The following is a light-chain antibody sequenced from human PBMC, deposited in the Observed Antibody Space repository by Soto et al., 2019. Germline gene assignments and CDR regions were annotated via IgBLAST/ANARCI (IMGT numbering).Light chain of an antibody. CDR2: GAS. CDR3: QHYGSSPQIT. J-gene: IGKJ5*01. V-gene: IGKV3-20*01. Sequence: EIVLTQSPVTLSLSPGERATLSCRASQSVTSNYLAWYQQKPGQAPRLLIYGASTGATGIPDRFSGSGSGTEFTLTISRLEPEDFALYYCQHYGSSPQITFGHGTRLEIK. CDR1: QSVTSNY.